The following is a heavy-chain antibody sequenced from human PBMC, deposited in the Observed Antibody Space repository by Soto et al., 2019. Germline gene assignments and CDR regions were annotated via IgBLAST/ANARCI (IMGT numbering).Heavy chain of an antibody. CDR1: GGSISGYS. D-gene: IGHD6-19*01. V-gene: IGHV4-59*01. CDR2: IHRGGST. CDR3: ARPPNGWYELPY. J-gene: IGHJ4*02. Sequence: SETLSLTFTVSGGSISGYSWIWIRQPPWKTLEWIGYIHRGGSTNYNPSLKSRVTISVDTSRNQFSLRLSSVTAADTAVYYCARPPNGWYELPYWVQGILVTVSS.